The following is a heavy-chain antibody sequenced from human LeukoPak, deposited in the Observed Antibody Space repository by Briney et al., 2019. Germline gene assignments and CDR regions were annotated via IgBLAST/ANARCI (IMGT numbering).Heavy chain of an antibody. Sequence: GGSLRLSRAASGFTFSYFSMHWVRQAPGKGLEWVSYISGSGTTIHYSGSVKGRFTISRDNAKNSLYLQMNSLRAEDTGVYHCARVGREGSNYYYYMDVWGKGTTVTVSS. V-gene: IGHV3-48*04. D-gene: IGHD2-2*01. CDR1: GFTFSYFS. CDR3: ARVGREGSNYYYYMDV. J-gene: IGHJ6*03. CDR2: ISGSGTTI.